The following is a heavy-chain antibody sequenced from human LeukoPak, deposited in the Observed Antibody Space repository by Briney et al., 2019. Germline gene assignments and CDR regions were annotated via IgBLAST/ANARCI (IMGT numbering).Heavy chain of an antibody. V-gene: IGHV1-18*01. Sequence: ASVKVSCKASGYTFTSYGISWVRQAPGQGLEWMGWISAYNGNTNYAQKLQGRVTMTTDTSTSTAYMELRSPRSDDTAVYYCARDLAVAGTDAFDIWGQGTMVTVSS. CDR1: GYTFTSYG. CDR3: ARDLAVAGTDAFDI. CDR2: ISAYNGNT. D-gene: IGHD6-19*01. J-gene: IGHJ3*02.